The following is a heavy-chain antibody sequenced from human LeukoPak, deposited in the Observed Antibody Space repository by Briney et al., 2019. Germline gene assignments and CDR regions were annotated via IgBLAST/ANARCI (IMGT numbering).Heavy chain of an antibody. CDR1: GYTLTELS. CDR3: ARGAYFDWSARNQGQYYSDS. CDR2: FDPEDGET. D-gene: IGHD3-9*01. Sequence: ASVKVSCKVSGYTLTELSMHWVRQAPGKGLEWMGGFDPEDGETIYAQKFQGRVTMTEDTSTDTAYMELSSLRSEDTAVYYYARGAYFDWSARNQGQYYSDSWGQGTLVTVSS. J-gene: IGHJ4*02. V-gene: IGHV1-24*01.